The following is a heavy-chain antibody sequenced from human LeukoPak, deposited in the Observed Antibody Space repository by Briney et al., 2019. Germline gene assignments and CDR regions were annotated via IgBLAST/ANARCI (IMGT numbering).Heavy chain of an antibody. CDR1: GGTFSSYT. J-gene: IGHJ3*02. V-gene: IGHV1-69*02. Sequence: SVKVSCKASGGTFSSYTISWVRHAPGQGLEGMGRIIPILGIAHYAQKFQGRVTITADKSTSTAYMELSSLRSEDTAVYYCARLGLSVPPNGFDIWGQGTMVTVSS. CDR3: ARLGLSVPPNGFDI. CDR2: IIPILGIA. D-gene: IGHD2-2*01.